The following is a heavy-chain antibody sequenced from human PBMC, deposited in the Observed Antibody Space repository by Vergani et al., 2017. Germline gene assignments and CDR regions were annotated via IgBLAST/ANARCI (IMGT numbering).Heavy chain of an antibody. Sequence: EVQLVESGGGLVKPGGSLRLSCAASGFTFSSYSMTWVRQAPGKGLEWVSGISWNSGSIGYADSVKGRFTISRDNAKNSLYLQMNSLRAEDTALYYCAKDASFQHWGQGTLVTVSS. CDR1: GFTFSSYS. CDR2: ISWNSGSI. J-gene: IGHJ1*01. CDR3: AKDASFQH. V-gene: IGHV3-9*01.